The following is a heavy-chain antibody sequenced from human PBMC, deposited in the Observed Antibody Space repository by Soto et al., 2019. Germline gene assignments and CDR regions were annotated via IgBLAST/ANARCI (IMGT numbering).Heavy chain of an antibody. CDR2: IWYDGSNK. V-gene: IGHV3-33*01. D-gene: IGHD6-19*01. CDR1: GFTFSSYG. CDR3: ARTKAVAAKTQYYFYY. Sequence: QVQLVESGGGVVQPGRSLRLSCAASGFTFSSYGMHWVRQAPGTGLEWVALIWYDGSNKYYADSVKGRFTISRDNSKNTLYVQVNSVRAEDTAVYYCARTKAVAAKTQYYFYYWGQGTLVTVSS. J-gene: IGHJ4*02.